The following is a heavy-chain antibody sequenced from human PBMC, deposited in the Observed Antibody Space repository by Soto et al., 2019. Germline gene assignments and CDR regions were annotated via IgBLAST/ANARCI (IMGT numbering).Heavy chain of an antibody. CDR1: GFTFGSYG. J-gene: IGHJ4*02. CDR3: AKDTGADY. V-gene: IGHV3-30*18. CDR2: ISYDGSDQ. Sequence: QVQLVESGGGVVQPGRSLRLSCAASGFTFGSYGMYWVRQAPGKGLEGVARISYDGSDQFYGDSVKGRFTISRDNSKNTLYLPMNSLRSEDTAVYYCAKDTGADYWCQGTVVTVSA. D-gene: IGHD3-10*01.